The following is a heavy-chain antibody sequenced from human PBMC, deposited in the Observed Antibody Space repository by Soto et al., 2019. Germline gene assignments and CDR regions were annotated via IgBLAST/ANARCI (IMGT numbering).Heavy chain of an antibody. Sequence: SETLSLTCGVYGGSFRNYYWIWVRQPPGKGLEWIGEVNHSGEATYNPSLQSRITISLDTSNNQFSLKMTSVTAADTAMYFCTRAERFPRYWFDPWGQGTQVPVSS. V-gene: IGHV4-34*01. D-gene: IGHD3-10*01. CDR2: VNHSGEA. J-gene: IGHJ5*02. CDR3: TRAERFPRYWFDP. CDR1: GGSFRNYY.